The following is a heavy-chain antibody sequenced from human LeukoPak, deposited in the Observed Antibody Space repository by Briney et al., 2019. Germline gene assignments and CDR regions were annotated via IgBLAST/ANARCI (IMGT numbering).Heavy chain of an antibody. CDR3: ARVIPPLVYMDV. D-gene: IGHD2-21*01. V-gene: IGHV3-20*04. Sequence: PGGSLRLSCAASGSTFDDYGMSWVRQAPGKGLEWVSGINWNGGSTGYADSVKGRFTISRDNAKNSLYLQMNSLRAEDTALYYCARVIPPLVYMDVWGKGTTVTVSS. CDR2: INWNGGST. CDR1: GSTFDDYG. J-gene: IGHJ6*03.